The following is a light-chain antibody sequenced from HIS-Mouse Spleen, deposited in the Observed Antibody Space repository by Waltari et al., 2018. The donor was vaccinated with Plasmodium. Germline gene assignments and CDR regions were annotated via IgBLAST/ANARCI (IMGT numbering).Light chain of an antibody. CDR1: QSVRSY. V-gene: IGKV3-11*01. J-gene: IGKJ2*01. CDR3: QQRSNWPYT. CDR2: DAS. Sequence: EIVLTQSPATLSLSPGERATLTCRASQSVRSYLAWYQQKPGQPPRLLIYDASNRATGIPARFSGSGSGTDFTLTISSLEPEDFAVYYCQQRSNWPYTFGQGTKLEIK.